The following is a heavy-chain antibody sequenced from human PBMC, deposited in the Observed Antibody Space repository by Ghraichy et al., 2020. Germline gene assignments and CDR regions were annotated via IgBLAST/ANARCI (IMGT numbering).Heavy chain of an antibody. D-gene: IGHD6-19*01. Sequence: ASVKVSCKASGYTFTDYYFHWVRQAPGQGLQWMGWINPNSGGTVYAQNFKGRVTMTRDTSITTAYMELSSLTSDDTAVYYCARDYLVAGYTHYNRFDPWGQGTLVTVSS. CDR3: ARDYLVAGYTHYNRFDP. V-gene: IGHV1-2*02. CDR2: INPNSGGT. CDR1: GYTFTDYY. J-gene: IGHJ5*02.